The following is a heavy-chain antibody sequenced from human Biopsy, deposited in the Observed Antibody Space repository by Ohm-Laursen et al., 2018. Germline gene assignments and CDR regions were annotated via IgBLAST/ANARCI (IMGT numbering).Heavy chain of an antibody. V-gene: IGHV4-39*01. CDR3: ARPLRGGEYEGFDL. D-gene: IGHD4-17*01. Sequence: SQTLSLTCTVSDGSINSNDYYWGWICQAPGKGLEWLGSVHYSGATYHNPPLTSRATISVVTAKNQFFLKLRAATAADTAVYYCARPLRGGEYEGFDLWGPGTMVSVSP. CDR1: DGSINSNDYY. CDR2: VHYSGAT. J-gene: IGHJ3*01.